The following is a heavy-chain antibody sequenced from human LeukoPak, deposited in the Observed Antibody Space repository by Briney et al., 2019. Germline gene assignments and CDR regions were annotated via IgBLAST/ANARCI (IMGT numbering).Heavy chain of an antibody. CDR3: ARAIQDTAMDMYYYYVDV. CDR1: GFTFSSYA. V-gene: IGHV3-30-3*01. D-gene: IGHD5-18*01. Sequence: GGSLRLSCAASGFTFSSYAMHWVRQAPGKGLEWVAVISYDGSNKYYADSVKGRLTISRDNSKNTLYLQMNSLRAEDTAVYYCARAIQDTAMDMYYYYVDVWGKGTTVTVSS. CDR2: ISYDGSNK. J-gene: IGHJ6*03.